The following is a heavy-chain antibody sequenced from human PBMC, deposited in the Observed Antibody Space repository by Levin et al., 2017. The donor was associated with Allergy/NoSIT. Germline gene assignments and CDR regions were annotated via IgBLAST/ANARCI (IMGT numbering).Heavy chain of an antibody. CDR3: ARDLCSGDCYSGGNGLDV. V-gene: IGHV3-74*01. CDR2: IKNDGSFT. D-gene: IGHD2-21*02. Sequence: SCAASGFTFSTYWMHWVRHAPGRGLVWLSRIKNDGSFTNYADSVKGRFTISRDNAKNTLYLQMNSQRAEDTAVYYCARDLCSGDCYSGGNGLDVWGQGTTVTVSS. J-gene: IGHJ6*02. CDR1: GFTFSTYW.